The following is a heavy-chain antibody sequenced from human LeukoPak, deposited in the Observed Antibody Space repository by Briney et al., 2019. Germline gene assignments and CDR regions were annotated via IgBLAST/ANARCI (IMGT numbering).Heavy chain of an antibody. Sequence: PGGSLRLSCAASGFTFSSYSMNWVRQAPGKGLEWVSYISSSSSTIYYADSVKGRFTISRDNSKTTLYLQMNSLRAEDTAVYYCAKVHGRPRSDSSGVPYYYYYYYMDVWGKGTTVTVSS. CDR3: AKVHGRPRSDSSGVPYYYYYYYMDV. V-gene: IGHV3-48*01. D-gene: IGHD6-19*01. J-gene: IGHJ6*03. CDR2: ISSSSSTI. CDR1: GFTFSSYS.